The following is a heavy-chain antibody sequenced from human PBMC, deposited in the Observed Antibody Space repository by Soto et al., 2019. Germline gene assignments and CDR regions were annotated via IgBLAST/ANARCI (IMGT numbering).Heavy chain of an antibody. V-gene: IGHV3-7*04. Sequence: ESGGGLVQPGGSLRLSCAASVLTFSSCWMSWVRQAPGKGLEWVANIKQDGSEKYYVDSVKGRFTISRDNAKNSLYLQMNSLRAEDTAVYYCARDLASTTIPNYWGQGTLVTVSS. CDR2: IKQDGSEK. CDR3: ARDLASTTIPNY. D-gene: IGHD4-17*01. CDR1: VLTFSSCW. J-gene: IGHJ4*02.